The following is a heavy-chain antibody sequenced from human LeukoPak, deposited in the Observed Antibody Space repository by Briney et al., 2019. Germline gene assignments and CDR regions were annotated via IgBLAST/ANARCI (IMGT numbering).Heavy chain of an antibody. CDR1: GYTFTGYC. J-gene: IGHJ4*02. CDR2: INPNSGAT. Sequence: GASVKVSCKASGYTFTGYCMHWVRQAPGQGLEWMGWINPNSGATNYAQKFQGRVTMTRDTSISTASMELSSLKPDDTAVYYCARSEMATILGFDYWGQGTLVTVSS. CDR3: ARSEMATILGFDY. V-gene: IGHV1-2*02. D-gene: IGHD5-24*01.